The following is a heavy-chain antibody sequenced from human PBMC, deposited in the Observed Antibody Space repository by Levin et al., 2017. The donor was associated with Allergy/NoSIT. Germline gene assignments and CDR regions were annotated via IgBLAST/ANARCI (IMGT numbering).Heavy chain of an antibody. CDR2: ISSSGSTI. CDR3: ARSRDGYNWYFDR. J-gene: IGHJ2*01. Sequence: GESLKISCAASGFTFSDYYMSWIRQAPGKGLEWVSYISSSGSTIYYADSVKGRFTISRDNAKNSLYLQMNSLRAEDTAVYYCARSRDGYNWYFDRWGRGTLVTVSS. D-gene: IGHD5-24*01. V-gene: IGHV3-11*01. CDR1: GFTFSDYY.